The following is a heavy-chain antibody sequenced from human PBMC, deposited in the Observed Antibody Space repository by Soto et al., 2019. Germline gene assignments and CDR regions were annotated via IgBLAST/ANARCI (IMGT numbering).Heavy chain of an antibody. Sequence: EVQLVESGGGLVQPGGSLRLSCAASGFTFSDHYMDWVRQAPGKGLEWVGRSKNKADSYTTEYAASVKGRFTISSDGSTNSLFLQLNSLKTEDTAVFYCTVWGSGNDFGAAWGQGILVTVSS. CDR3: TVWGSGNDFGAA. CDR1: GFTFSDHY. CDR2: SKNKADSYTT. V-gene: IGHV3-72*01. J-gene: IGHJ4*02. D-gene: IGHD3-10*01.